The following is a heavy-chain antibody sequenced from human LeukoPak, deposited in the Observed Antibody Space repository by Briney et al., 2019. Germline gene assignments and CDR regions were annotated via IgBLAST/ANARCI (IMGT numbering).Heavy chain of an antibody. J-gene: IGHJ5*02. CDR1: GGSFSGYY. D-gene: IGHD6-13*01. Sequence: SETLSLTCAVYGGSFSGYYWSWMRQPPGKGLEWIGEINHSGSANYNPSLKSRVTISVDTSKNQFSLKLSSVTAADTAVYYCARAYSSSWYVWFDPWGQGTLVTVSS. V-gene: IGHV4-34*01. CDR3: ARAYSSSWYVWFDP. CDR2: INHSGSA.